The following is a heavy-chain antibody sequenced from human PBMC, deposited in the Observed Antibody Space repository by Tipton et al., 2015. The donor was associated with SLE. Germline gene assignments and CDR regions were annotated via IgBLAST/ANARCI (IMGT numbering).Heavy chain of an antibody. J-gene: IGHJ5*02. CDR3: ARGGASSKWFDT. Sequence: TLSLTCTVSGGSVSSSSKYWAWIRQPPGKGLEWIGSIYYTGTTTYYNSFLKSRVTMSVDTSKNQFSLELNSVTAADTAVYYCARGGASSKWFDTWGQGTLVTVSS. CDR1: GGSVSSSSKY. D-gene: IGHD6-6*01. CDR2: IYYTGTTT. V-gene: IGHV4-39*07.